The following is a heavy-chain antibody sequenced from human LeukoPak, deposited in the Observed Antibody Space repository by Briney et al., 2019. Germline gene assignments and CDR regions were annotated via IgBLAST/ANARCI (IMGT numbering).Heavy chain of an antibody. V-gene: IGHV3-7*03. Sequence: GGSLRLSCAASGFKFSNDWMNWVRQAPGKGLEWVANINQHGSEQYYADSVRGRLTISRDNSRNSLYLQMNSLRGEDTAVYYCARGGVIYGSGSSPIDYWGQGTLVTVSS. D-gene: IGHD3-10*01. CDR2: INQHGSEQ. CDR1: GFKFSNDW. CDR3: ARGGVIYGSGSSPIDY. J-gene: IGHJ4*02.